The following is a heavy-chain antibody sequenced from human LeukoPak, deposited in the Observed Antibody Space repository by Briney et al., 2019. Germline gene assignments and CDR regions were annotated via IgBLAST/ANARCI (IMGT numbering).Heavy chain of an antibody. CDR1: GFTFSSYA. V-gene: IGHV3-23*01. Sequence: GGSLRLSCAASGFTFSSYAMSWVRQAPGKGLEWVSAISGSGGSTYYADSVKGRFTISRDNSKNTPYLQMNSLRAEDTAVCYCAKGEYQLFPFGYWGQGTLVTVSS. D-gene: IGHD2-2*01. CDR3: AKGEYQLFPFGY. CDR2: ISGSGGST. J-gene: IGHJ4*02.